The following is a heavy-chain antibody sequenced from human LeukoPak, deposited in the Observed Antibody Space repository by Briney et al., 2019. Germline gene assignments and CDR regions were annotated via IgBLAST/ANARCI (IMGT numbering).Heavy chain of an antibody. Sequence: SETLSLTCTVSGGSISSYYWSWIRQPPGKGLEWIGYIYYSGSTNYNPSLKSRVTISVDTSKNQFSLKLSSVTAADTAVYYCARGGPMVRPYMDVWGKGTTVTVSS. J-gene: IGHJ6*03. CDR3: ARGGPMVRPYMDV. CDR2: IYYSGST. CDR1: GGSISSYY. V-gene: IGHV4-59*08. D-gene: IGHD3-10*01.